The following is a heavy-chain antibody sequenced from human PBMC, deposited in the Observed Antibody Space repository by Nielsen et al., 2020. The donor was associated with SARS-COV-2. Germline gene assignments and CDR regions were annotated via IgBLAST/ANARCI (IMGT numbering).Heavy chain of an antibody. J-gene: IGHJ4*02. V-gene: IGHV4-39*01. D-gene: IGHD3-10*01. CDR3: ARSPVGRLLWFGVHEYYFDY. Sequence: WIRQPPGKGLEWIGSIYYSGSTNYNPSLKSRVTISVDTSKNQFSLKLSSVTAADTAVYYCARSPVGRLLWFGVHEYYFDYWGQGTLVTVSS. CDR2: IYYSGST.